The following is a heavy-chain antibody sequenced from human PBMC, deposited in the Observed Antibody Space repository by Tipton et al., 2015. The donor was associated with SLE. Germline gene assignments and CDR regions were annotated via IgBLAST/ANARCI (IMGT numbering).Heavy chain of an antibody. D-gene: IGHD3-3*01. CDR2: IYYSGST. CDR3: ARRAGQVVTILGVVTPYYFDY. CDR1: GGSISSSSYY. J-gene: IGHJ4*02. V-gene: IGHV4-39*01. Sequence: TLSLTCTVSGGSISSSSYYWGWIRQPPGKGLEWIGSIYYSGSTYYNPSLKSRVTISVDTSKNQFSLKLSSVTAADTAVYYCARRAGQVVTILGVVTPYYFDYWGQGTLVTVSS.